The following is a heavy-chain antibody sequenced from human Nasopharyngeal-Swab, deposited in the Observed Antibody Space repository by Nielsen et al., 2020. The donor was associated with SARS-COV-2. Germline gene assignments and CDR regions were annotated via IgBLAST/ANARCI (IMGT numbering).Heavy chain of an antibody. J-gene: IGHJ4*02. CDR1: GFTFGDYA. D-gene: IGHD3-3*01. CDR2: IRSKAYGGTT. Sequence: GESLKISCPASGFTFGDYAMSWVRQAPGKGLEWVGFIRSKAYGGTTEYAASVKGRFTISRDDSKSIAYLQMNSLKTEDTAVYYCTRDEFWSGYHDYWGQGTLVTVSS. CDR3: TRDEFWSGYHDY. V-gene: IGHV3-49*04.